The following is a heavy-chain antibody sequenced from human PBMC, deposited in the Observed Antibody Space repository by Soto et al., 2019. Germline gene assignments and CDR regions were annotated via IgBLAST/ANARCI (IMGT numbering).Heavy chain of an antibody. D-gene: IGHD2-15*01. CDR3: VRPSPRYCSGGSCLEFPDAFDI. CDR1: GGSISSYY. J-gene: IGHJ3*02. Sequence: PSETLSLTCTVSGGSISSYYWSWIRQPPGKGLEWIGYIYYSGSTYYNPSLKSRVTISVDTSKNQFSLKLSSVTAADTAVYYCVRPSPRYCSGGSCLEFPDAFDIWGQGTMVTVS. V-gene: IGHV4-59*08. CDR2: IYYSGST.